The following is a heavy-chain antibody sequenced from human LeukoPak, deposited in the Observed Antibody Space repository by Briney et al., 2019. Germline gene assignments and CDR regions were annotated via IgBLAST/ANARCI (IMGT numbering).Heavy chain of an antibody. J-gene: IGHJ6*03. CDR1: GFTFGDYA. D-gene: IGHD4-11*01. CDR3: TRDQMTTVTSYYYYYYMDV. V-gene: IGHV3-49*03. CDR2: IRSKAYGGTT. Sequence: GGSLRLSCTASGFTFGDYAMSWFRQAPGKGLEWVGFIRSKAYGGTTEYAASVKGRFTISRDDSKSIAYLQMNSLKTEGTAVYYCTRDQMTTVTSYYYYYYMDVWGEGTTVTVSS.